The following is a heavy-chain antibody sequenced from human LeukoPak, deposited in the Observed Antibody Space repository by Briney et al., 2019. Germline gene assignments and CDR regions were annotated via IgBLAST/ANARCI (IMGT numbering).Heavy chain of an antibody. CDR1: GGSFSGYY. J-gene: IGHJ4*02. D-gene: IGHD6-6*01. Sequence: SETLSLTCAVYGGSFSGYYWSWIRQPPGKGLEWIGEINRSGSTNYNPSLKSRVTISVDTSKNQFSLKLSSVTAADTAVYYCARCAIYIAARCDYWGQGTLVTVSS. V-gene: IGHV4-34*01. CDR2: INRSGST. CDR3: ARCAIYIAARCDY.